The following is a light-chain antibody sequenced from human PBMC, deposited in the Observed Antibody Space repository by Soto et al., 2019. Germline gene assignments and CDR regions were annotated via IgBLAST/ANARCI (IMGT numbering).Light chain of an antibody. CDR3: QQYDASSPLT. CDR2: GAS. Sequence: EVGLTQFPGTLSLSPGDRATLSCRASRSVSDNYLAWYQQKPGRAPRLLIFGASIRAPGIPDRFIGSASGTDFTLTISGLEPDDFAVYYCQQYDASSPLTFGGGTRVDMK. V-gene: IGKV3-20*01. J-gene: IGKJ4*01. CDR1: RSVSDNY.